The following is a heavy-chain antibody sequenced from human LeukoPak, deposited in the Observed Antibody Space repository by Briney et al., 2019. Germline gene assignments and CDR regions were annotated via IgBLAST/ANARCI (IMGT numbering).Heavy chain of an antibody. CDR3: ASSGYCSSTSCYPYYYYGMDV. J-gene: IGHJ6*02. CDR2: INAGNGNT. V-gene: IGHV1-3*01. D-gene: IGHD2-2*01. Sequence: ASVKVSCKASGCTFTSYAMHWVRQAPGQRLEWMGWINAGNGNTKYSQKFQGRVTITRDTSASTAYMELSSLRSEDTAVYYCASSGYCSSTSCYPYYYYGMDVWGQGTTVTVSS. CDR1: GCTFTSYA.